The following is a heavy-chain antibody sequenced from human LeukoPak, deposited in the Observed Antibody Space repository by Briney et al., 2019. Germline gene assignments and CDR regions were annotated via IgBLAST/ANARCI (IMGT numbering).Heavy chain of an antibody. CDR3: ARDPKVRGEGY. CDR2: INPSGGST. D-gene: IGHD3-10*01. V-gene: IGHV1-46*01. J-gene: IGHJ4*02. Sequence: ASVKVSCKASGYTFTSYYMHWVRQAPRQGLEWMGIINPSGGSTSYAQKFQGRVTMTRDTSTSTVYMELSSLRSEDTAVYYCARDPKVRGEGYWGQGTLVTVSS. CDR1: GYTFTSYY.